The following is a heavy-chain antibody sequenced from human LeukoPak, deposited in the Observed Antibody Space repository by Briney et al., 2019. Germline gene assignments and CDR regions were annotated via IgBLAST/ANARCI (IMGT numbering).Heavy chain of an antibody. CDR3: ASSRYSSGWYDY. V-gene: IGHV1-46*01. CDR1: GYTFTSYY. CDR2: INPSGGST. J-gene: IGHJ4*02. Sequence: ASVKVSCTASGYTFTSYYMHWVRQAPGQGLEWMGIINPSGGSTSYAQKFQGRATMTRDTSTSTVYMELSSLRSEDTAVYYCASSRYSSGWYDYWGQGTLVTVSS. D-gene: IGHD6-19*01.